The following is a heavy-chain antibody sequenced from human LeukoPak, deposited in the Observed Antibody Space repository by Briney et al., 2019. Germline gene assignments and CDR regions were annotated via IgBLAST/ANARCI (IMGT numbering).Heavy chain of an antibody. CDR3: ARELPNLYGDYIDY. CDR2: LYYSGST. D-gene: IGHD4-17*01. V-gene: IGHV4-39*07. CDR1: GGSISSSSYY. Sequence: SETLSLTCTVSGGSISSSSYYWGWIRQPPGKGLEWIGSLYYSGSTYYNPSLKSRVTISVDTSKNQFSLKLSSVTAADTAVYYCARELPNLYGDYIDYWGQGTLVTVSS. J-gene: IGHJ4*02.